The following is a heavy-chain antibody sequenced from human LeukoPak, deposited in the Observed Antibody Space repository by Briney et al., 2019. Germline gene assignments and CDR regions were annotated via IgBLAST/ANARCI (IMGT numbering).Heavy chain of an antibody. CDR3: ARGPTTVVTGSWFDP. CDR1: GYTFTSYG. D-gene: IGHD4-23*01. CDR2: ISAYNGNT. V-gene: IGHV1-18*01. Sequence: ASVKVSCKASGYTFTSYGISWVRQAPGQGLEWMGWISAYNGNTNYAQKLQGRVTMTTDTSTSTAYMELRSLRSDDTAVYYCARGPTTVVTGSWFDPWGQGTLVTVSS. J-gene: IGHJ5*02.